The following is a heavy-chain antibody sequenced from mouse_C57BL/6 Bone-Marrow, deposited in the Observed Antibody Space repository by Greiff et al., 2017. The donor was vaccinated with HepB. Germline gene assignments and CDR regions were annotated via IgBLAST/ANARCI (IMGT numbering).Heavy chain of an antibody. V-gene: IGHV5-12*01. Sequence: EVKLMESGGGLVQPGGSLKLSCAASGFTFSDYYMYWVRQTPEKRLEWVAYISNGGGSTYYPDTVKGRFTISRDNAKNTLYLQMSRLKSEDTAMYYCARPYYYGSSYGYYYAMDYWGQGTSVTGSS. CDR1: GFTFSDYY. D-gene: IGHD1-1*01. J-gene: IGHJ4*01. CDR3: ARPYYYGSSYGYYYAMDY. CDR2: ISNGGGST.